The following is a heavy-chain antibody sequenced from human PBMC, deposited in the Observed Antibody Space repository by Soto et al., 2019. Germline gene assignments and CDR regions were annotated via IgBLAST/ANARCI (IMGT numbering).Heavy chain of an antibody. D-gene: IGHD2-21*02. J-gene: IGHJ5*02. CDR2: IYYSGST. CDR1: GGSISSSSYF. CDR3: ARHPSDFWFDP. Sequence: SETLSLTCTVSGGSISSSSYFWGWIRQPPGKGLEWIGSIYYSGSTYYNLSLKSRVTVSVDTSKNQFSLKLSSVTAADTAVYYCARHPSDFWFDPWGQGTLVTVSS. V-gene: IGHV4-39*01.